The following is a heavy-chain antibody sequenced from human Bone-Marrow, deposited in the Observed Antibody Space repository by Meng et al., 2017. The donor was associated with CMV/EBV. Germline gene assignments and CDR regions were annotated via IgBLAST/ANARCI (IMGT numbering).Heavy chain of an antibody. V-gene: IGHV1-2*02. J-gene: IGHJ4*02. CDR1: GYTFTGYY. CDR2: INPNSGGT. CDR3: ARDHEGVDTAMVTQYYYDSSTDY. D-gene: IGHD5-18*01. Sequence: ASVKVSCKASGYTFTGYYMHWVRQAPGQGLEWMGWINPNSGGTNYAQKFQGRVTMTRDTSISTAYMELSRLRSDDTAVYYCARDHEGVDTAMVTQYYYDSSTDYWGQGPLVTGYS.